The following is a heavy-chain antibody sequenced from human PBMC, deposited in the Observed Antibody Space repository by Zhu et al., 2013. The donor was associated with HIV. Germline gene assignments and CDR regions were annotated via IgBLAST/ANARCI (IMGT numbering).Heavy chain of an antibody. CDR3: AREGWIYAFDI. D-gene: IGHD2-2*03. V-gene: IGHV1-2*02. J-gene: IGHJ3*02. CDR1: GYAFSGYY. CDR2: INPNSGGT. Sequence: QVQVVQSGAEVKKPGASVTVSCKASGYAFSGYYMHWVRQAPGQGLEWMGWINPNSGGTNYAQNFQGRVTMTRDTSISTAYMELSRLRSDDTAVYYCAREGWIYAFDIWGQGTMVTVSS.